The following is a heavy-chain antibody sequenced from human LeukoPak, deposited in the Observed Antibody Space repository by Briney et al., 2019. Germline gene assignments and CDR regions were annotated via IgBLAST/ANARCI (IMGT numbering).Heavy chain of an antibody. CDR1: GFTFTGYY. CDR3: ARVAITMIVVVNPLDAFDI. D-gene: IGHD3-22*01. V-gene: IGHV1-2*02. CDR2: INPNSGGT. Sequence: ALVKVSCKASGFTFTGYYMHWVRQAPGQGLEWMGWINPNSGGTNYAQKFQGRVTMTRDTSISTAYMELSRLRSDDTALYYCARVAITMIVVVNPLDAFDIWGQGTMVTVSS. J-gene: IGHJ3*02.